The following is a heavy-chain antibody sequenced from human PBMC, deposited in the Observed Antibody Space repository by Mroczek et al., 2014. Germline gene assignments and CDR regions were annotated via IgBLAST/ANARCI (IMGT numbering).Heavy chain of an antibody. D-gene: IGHD3-3*01. CDR3: ARDRIFGVAPGADV. CDR2: IYYSGST. CDR1: GGSFSSGDYF. V-gene: IGHV4-30-4*01. Sequence: QVQLQESGPGLVKPSQTLSLTCTVSGGSFSSGDYFWSWIRQPPGKGLEWIGYIYYSGSTSYSPSLKSRVVISVDTSKNQFSLRLSSATAADTAVYYCARDRIFGVAPGADVWGHGTTVTVSS. J-gene: IGHJ6*02.